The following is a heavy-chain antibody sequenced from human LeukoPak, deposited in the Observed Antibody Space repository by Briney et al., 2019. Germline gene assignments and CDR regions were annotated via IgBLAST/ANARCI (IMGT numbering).Heavy chain of an antibody. CDR2: IYYNGNT. D-gene: IGHD5-18*01. Sequence: SETLSLTCAVSGGSMSSYYWSWIRQPPGKGLEWIAYIYYNGNTNYNPSFKGRVTILVDTSKNQFSLKLSSVAVADTAIYYCARQPSATAAFDIWGQGTMVTVSS. CDR1: GGSMSSYY. V-gene: IGHV4-59*08. J-gene: IGHJ3*02. CDR3: ARQPSATAAFDI.